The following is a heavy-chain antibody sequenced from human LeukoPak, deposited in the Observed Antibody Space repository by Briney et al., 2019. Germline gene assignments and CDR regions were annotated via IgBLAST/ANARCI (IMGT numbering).Heavy chain of an antibody. V-gene: IGHV4-38-2*02. CDR1: GYSISSGYY. D-gene: IGHD3-22*01. J-gene: IGHJ5*02. CDR2: IYHSGST. CDR3: ARDLDYYDSTWFDP. Sequence: SETLSLTCTVSGYSISSGYYWGWIRQPPGKGLEWIGSIYHSGSTYYNPSLKSRVTISVDTSKNQFSLKLSSVTAADTAVYYCARDLDYYDSTWFDPWGQGTLVTVSS.